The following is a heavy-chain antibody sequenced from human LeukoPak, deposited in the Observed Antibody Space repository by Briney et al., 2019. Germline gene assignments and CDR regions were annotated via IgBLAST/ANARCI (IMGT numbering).Heavy chain of an antibody. V-gene: IGHV4-59*01. Sequence: SETLSLTCTVSGGSISSYYWSWIRQPPGKGLEWLGYIYYSGSTNYNPSLKSRVTISVDTSKNQFSLKLSSVTAADTAVYYCARNGGKWELKGAFDIWGQGTMVTVSS. J-gene: IGHJ3*02. CDR3: ARNGGKWELKGAFDI. D-gene: IGHD1-26*01. CDR2: IYYSGST. CDR1: GGSISSYY.